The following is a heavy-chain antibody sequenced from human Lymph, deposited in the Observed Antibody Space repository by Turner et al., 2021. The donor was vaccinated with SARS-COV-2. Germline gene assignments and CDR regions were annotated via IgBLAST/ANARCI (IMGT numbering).Heavy chain of an antibody. Sequence: QVQLVQSGSVVKKPGSSVKVSCKASGGTFSSHVSSWVRQSPGQGLEWMGGIIPMFGTANYAKKFQGRVTITADESTSKAYMELSSLRSDDTAVYYCARVGASVVPYYYYGMDVWGQGTTVTVSS. CDR1: GGTFSSHV. D-gene: IGHD3-22*01. J-gene: IGHJ6*02. CDR2: IIPMFGTA. V-gene: IGHV1-69*01. CDR3: ARVGASVVPYYYYGMDV.